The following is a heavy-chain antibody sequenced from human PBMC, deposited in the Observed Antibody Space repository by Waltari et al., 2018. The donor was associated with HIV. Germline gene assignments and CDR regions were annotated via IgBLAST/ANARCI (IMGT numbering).Heavy chain of an antibody. D-gene: IGHD2-21*02. Sequence: QVQLVQSGAEVKKPGASVKVSCMASGYSFPSYDINWVRQASGQGLEWLGWRKPKSGNTGYAPKFQGRVTMTSNTSISTAYMELSSLRSEDTAVYYCARGIRRDCYWFDPWGQGTLVTVSS. CDR3: ARGIRRDCYWFDP. CDR1: GYSFPSYD. CDR2: RKPKSGNT. V-gene: IGHV1-8*01. J-gene: IGHJ5*02.